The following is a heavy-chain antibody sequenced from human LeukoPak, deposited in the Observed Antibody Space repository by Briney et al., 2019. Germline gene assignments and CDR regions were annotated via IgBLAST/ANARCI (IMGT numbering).Heavy chain of an antibody. D-gene: IGHD6-19*01. CDR2: ISWNSGSI. CDR1: VFTFDEYA. V-gene: IGHV3-9*01. Sequence: GGSLRLSCAAAVFTFDEYAIHWVRQAQGNGLGWVSGISWNSGSIGYEDSVKGRFTISRDNDKNSLYLQMNSLRGEDTALYYCARGQWPREVEDYYFDYWGQGTLVTVSS. J-gene: IGHJ4*02. CDR3: ARGQWPREVEDYYFDY.